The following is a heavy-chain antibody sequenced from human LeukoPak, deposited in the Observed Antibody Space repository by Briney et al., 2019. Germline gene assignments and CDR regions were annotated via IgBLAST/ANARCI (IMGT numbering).Heavy chain of an antibody. CDR1: GGSISSGGYY. J-gene: IGHJ3*02. CDR3: ARDNVVLDCSSTSCLNMKGAFDI. V-gene: IGHV4-31*03. D-gene: IGHD2-2*01. Sequence: SQTLSLTCTVSGGSISSGGYYWSWIRQHPGKGLESIGYIYYSGSTYYNPSLKSRVTISVDTSKNQFSLKLSSVTAADTAVYYCARDNVVLDCSSTSCLNMKGAFDIWGQGTMVTVSS. CDR2: IYYSGST.